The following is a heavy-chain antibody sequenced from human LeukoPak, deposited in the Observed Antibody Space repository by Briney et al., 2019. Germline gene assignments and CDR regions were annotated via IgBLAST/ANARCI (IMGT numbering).Heavy chain of an antibody. D-gene: IGHD2-2*01. J-gene: IGHJ5*02. Sequence: GASVKVSCKASGYTFTSYDINWVRQATGQGLEWMGWMNPNSGNTGYAQKFQGRVTMTRNTSISTAYMELSSLRSEDTAVYYCARGSLGYCSSTSCYNWFDPWGQGTLVTVSS. CDR1: GYTFTSYD. V-gene: IGHV1-8*01. CDR3: ARGSLGYCSSTSCYNWFDP. CDR2: MNPNSGNT.